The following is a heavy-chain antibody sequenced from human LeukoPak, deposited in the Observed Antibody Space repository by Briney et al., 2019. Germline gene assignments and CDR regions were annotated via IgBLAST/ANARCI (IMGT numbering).Heavy chain of an antibody. CDR1: GFTFSSYE. CDR3: ARDSPSITMVRGVIYFDY. V-gene: IGHV3-48*03. CDR2: ISSSGSTI. Sequence: PGGSLRLSCAASGFTFSSYEMNWVRQAPGKGLEWVSYISSSGSTIYYADSVKGRFTISRDNAKNSLYLQMNSLRAEDTAVYYCARDSPSITMVRGVIYFDYWGQGTLVTVSS. J-gene: IGHJ4*02. D-gene: IGHD3-10*01.